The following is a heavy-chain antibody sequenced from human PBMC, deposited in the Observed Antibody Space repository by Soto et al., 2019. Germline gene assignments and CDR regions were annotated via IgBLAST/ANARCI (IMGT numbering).Heavy chain of an antibody. CDR1: GYTFTSYG. V-gene: IGHV1-18*01. CDR3: ARVSAVAGQDY. Sequence: GASGHVSCKAPGYTFTSYGISWVRQAPGQGLEWMGWISAYNGNTNYAQKLQGRVTMTTDTSTSTAYMELRSLRSDDTAVYYCARVSAVAGQDYWGQGTLVTVSS. CDR2: ISAYNGNT. D-gene: IGHD6-19*01. J-gene: IGHJ4*02.